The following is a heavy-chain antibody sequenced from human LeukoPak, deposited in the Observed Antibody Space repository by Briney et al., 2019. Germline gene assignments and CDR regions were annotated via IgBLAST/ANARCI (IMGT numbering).Heavy chain of an antibody. V-gene: IGHV4-39*07. CDR2: IYYSGST. CDR3: ARENGYRYDY. D-gene: IGHD5-18*01. CDR1: GGSISTSSYY. Sequence: SETLSLTCTVSGGSISTSSYYWGWIRQPPGEGLECIGNIYYSGSTYYNPSLKSRATISVDTSKNQFSLKLSSVTAADTALYYCARENGYRYDYWGQGTLVTVSS. J-gene: IGHJ4*02.